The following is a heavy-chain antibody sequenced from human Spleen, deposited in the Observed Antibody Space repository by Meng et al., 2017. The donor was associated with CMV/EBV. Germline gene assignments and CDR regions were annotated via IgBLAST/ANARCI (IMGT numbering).Heavy chain of an antibody. CDR2: VSDDESNK. Sequence: GGSLRLSCAASGFTFSSYAMHWVRQAPGKGLEWVAVVSDDESNKYYAHSVKSRFTISRDNSKNTLYMQMNNLRTEDTAVYYCARGYLRFLEWLPLDYWGQGTLVTVSS. D-gene: IGHD3-3*01. CDR1: GFTFSSYA. J-gene: IGHJ4*02. CDR3: ARGYLRFLEWLPLDY. V-gene: IGHV3-30-3*01.